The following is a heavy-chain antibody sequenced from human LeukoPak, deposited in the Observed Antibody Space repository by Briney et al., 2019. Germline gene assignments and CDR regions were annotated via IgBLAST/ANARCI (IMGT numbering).Heavy chain of an antibody. CDR2: IIPIFGIA. D-gene: IGHD2-21*01. CDR3: ARDPPRIVGTTIADP. J-gene: IGHJ5*02. Sequence: SVKVSCKASVGTFSSYTISWVRQAPGRGLEWMGGIIPIFGIANYAQKFQGRVTITADKSTSTAYMELRSLRSEDTAVYYCARDPPRIVGTTIADPWGQGTLVTVSS. V-gene: IGHV1-69*10. CDR1: VGTFSSYT.